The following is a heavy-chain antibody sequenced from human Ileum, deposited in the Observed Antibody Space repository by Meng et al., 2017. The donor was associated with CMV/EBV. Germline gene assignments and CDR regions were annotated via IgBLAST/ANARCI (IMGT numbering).Heavy chain of an antibody. D-gene: IGHD6-13*01. CDR2: ISSSSSTI. Sequence: GESLKISCAASGFTFSSYSMNWVCQAPGKGLEWVSYISSSSSTIYYADSVKGRFTISRDNAKNSLYLQMNSLRAEDTAVYYCARVGHSRWYKAGAFDIWGQGTMVTVSS. CDR1: GFTFSSYS. J-gene: IGHJ3*02. V-gene: IGHV3-48*04. CDR3: ARVGHSRWYKAGAFDI.